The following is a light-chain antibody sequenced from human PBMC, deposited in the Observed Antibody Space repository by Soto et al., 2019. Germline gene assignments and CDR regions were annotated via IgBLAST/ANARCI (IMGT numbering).Light chain of an antibody. Sequence: DIVMTQSPECLAVSLGERATINCRSSQSILYRSNNSNYLAWYQQKLGQPPKMLINCASTREPGVPDRFSGSVSGTDFTLTISSLQAEDVAVYYCQQYYSTPLTFGRGTKVDI. CDR3: QQYYSTPLT. J-gene: IGKJ4*01. CDR1: QSILYRSNNSNY. CDR2: CAS. V-gene: IGKV4-1*01.